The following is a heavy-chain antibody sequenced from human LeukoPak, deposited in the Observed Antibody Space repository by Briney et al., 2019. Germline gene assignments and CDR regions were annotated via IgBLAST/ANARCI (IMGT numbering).Heavy chain of an antibody. V-gene: IGHV3-53*04. CDR1: GFTVSSNY. Sequence: GGSLRLSCAASGFTVSSNYMSWVRQAPGKGLEWVSVIYSSGSTYYADSVKGRFTISRHNSKNTLYLQMNSLRAEDTAVYYCARDRADSGYYGMDVWGQGTTVTVSS. CDR2: IYSSGST. CDR3: ARDRADSGYYGMDV. D-gene: IGHD1-26*01. J-gene: IGHJ6*02.